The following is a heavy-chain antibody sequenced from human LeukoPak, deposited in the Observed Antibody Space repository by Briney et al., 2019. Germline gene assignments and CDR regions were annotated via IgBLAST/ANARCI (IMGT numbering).Heavy chain of an antibody. V-gene: IGHV3-7*01. CDR3: ARGARQWLVPDFDY. CDR2: MKQDGSEK. J-gene: IGHJ4*02. D-gene: IGHD6-19*01. Sequence: GGSLRLSCAASGFTFSSYWMSWVRQAPGKGLEWVANMKQDGSEKYYVDSVKGRFTISRDNAKNSLYLQMNSLRAEDTAVYYCARGARQWLVPDFDYWGQGTLVTVSS. CDR1: GFTFSSYW.